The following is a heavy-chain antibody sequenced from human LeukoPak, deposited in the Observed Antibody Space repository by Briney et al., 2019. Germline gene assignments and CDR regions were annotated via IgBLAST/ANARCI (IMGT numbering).Heavy chain of an antibody. D-gene: IGHD2/OR15-2a*01. CDR3: ATDLCDF. J-gene: IGHJ4*02. Sequence: GGPLRLSCAASGLTFSSYGMTWVRQAPGKGLEWVSSIGGGGGGTYYADSVKGRFTISRDNSKNTLYLQMNSLRAEDTAVYYCATDLCDFWGQGTLVTVSS. CDR2: IGGGGGGT. CDR1: GLTFSSYG. V-gene: IGHV3-23*01.